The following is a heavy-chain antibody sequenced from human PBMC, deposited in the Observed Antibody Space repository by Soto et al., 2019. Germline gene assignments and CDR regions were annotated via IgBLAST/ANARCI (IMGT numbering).Heavy chain of an antibody. J-gene: IGHJ3*02. D-gene: IGHD3-22*01. CDR3: ARDYYDSSGYYPDAFDI. CDR1: AYTFTSYG. CDR2: ISAYNGNT. Sequence: GASVKVSCKASAYTFTSYGISCVRQAPGQGLEWMGWISAYNGNTNYAQKLQGRVTMTTDTSTSTAYMELRSLRSDDTAVYYCARDYYDSSGYYPDAFDIWGQGTMVTVSS. V-gene: IGHV1-18*01.